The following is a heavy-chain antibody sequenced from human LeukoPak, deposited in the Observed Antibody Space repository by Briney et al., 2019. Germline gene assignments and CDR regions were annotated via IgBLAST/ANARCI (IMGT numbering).Heavy chain of an antibody. V-gene: IGHV4-59*01. CDR3: ARAYDFWSGLDY. CDR1: GGSISSYY. D-gene: IGHD3-3*01. CDR2: IYYSGST. J-gene: IGHJ4*02. Sequence: SETLSLTCTVSGGSISSYYRSWIRQPPGKGLEWIGYIYYSGSTNYNPSLKSRVTISVDTSKNQFSLKLSSVTAADTAVYYCARAYDFWSGLDYWGQGTLVTVSS.